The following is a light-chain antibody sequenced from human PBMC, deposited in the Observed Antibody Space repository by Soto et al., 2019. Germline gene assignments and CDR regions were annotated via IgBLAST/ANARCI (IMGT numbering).Light chain of an antibody. J-gene: IGKJ4*01. V-gene: IGKV3-15*01. CDR1: QNIWNK. CDR2: DAS. Sequence: EIVMTQSPATLSVSPGERVTLSCRASQNIWNKLARYQQKPGQTPRLLIFDASARATGVPAGFSGSGSETEFTLTISSLQSEDFAVYYCQHYNDWPLTFGGGTKVVIK. CDR3: QHYNDWPLT.